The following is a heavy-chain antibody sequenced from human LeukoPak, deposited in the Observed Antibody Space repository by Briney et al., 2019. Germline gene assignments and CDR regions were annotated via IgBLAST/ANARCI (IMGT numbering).Heavy chain of an antibody. V-gene: IGHV3-30*04. CDR3: ARDWGYGSGTYYTA. J-gene: IGHJ4*02. Sequence: RGSLRLSCAASGFTFSTYSMHWVRQAPGKGLEWVAVILYDGSKKYYADSVKGRFTISRDNSKNTLYLQMNSLRAEDTAVYYCARDWGYGSGTYYTAWGQGTLVTVSS. CDR1: GFTFSTYS. CDR2: ILYDGSKK. D-gene: IGHD3-10*01.